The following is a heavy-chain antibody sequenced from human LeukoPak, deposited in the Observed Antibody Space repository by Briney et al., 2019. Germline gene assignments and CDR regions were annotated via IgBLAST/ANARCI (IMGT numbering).Heavy chain of an antibody. J-gene: IGHJ4*02. CDR3: ARGFPGGVYYFDY. Sequence: SETPSLTCTVSGDSISSNYWSWIRQPPGKGLEWIGYIYYSGSTNYNPSLKSRVTISVDTSKNQFSLKLSSVTAADTAVYYCARGFPGGVYYFDYWGQGTLVTVSS. CDR2: IYYSGST. V-gene: IGHV4-59*01. CDR1: GDSISSNY. D-gene: IGHD3-3*01.